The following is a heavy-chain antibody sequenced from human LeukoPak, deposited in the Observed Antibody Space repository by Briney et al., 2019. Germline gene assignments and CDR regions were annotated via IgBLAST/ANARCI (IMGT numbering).Heavy chain of an antibody. CDR3: AKSYSSGLADY. CDR2: ISGSGGST. CDR1: GFTFSSHA. V-gene: IGHV3-23*01. Sequence: PGGSLRLSCAASGFTFSSHAMSWVRQAPGKGLEWVSAISGSGGSTYYADSVKGRFTTSRDNSKNTLYLQMNSLRAEETVVYSCAKSYSSGLADYWGQGTLVTVSS. J-gene: IGHJ4*02. D-gene: IGHD6-19*01.